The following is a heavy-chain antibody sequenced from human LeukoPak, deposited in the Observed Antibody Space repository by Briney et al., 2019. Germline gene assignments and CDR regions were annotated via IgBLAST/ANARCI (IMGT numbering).Heavy chain of an antibody. CDR1: GFTLSTYS. J-gene: IGHJ4*02. V-gene: IGHV3-21*01. D-gene: IGHD4-17*01. CDR3: ARDYSTVTTFFDY. Sequence: GGSLRLSCAASGFTLSTYSLNWVRQAPGKGLEWVSSISSSSLYIYYADSVKGRFTISRDNAKNSLFLQMNSLRAEDTAVYYCARDYSTVTTFFDYWGQGTLVTVSS. CDR2: ISSSSLYI.